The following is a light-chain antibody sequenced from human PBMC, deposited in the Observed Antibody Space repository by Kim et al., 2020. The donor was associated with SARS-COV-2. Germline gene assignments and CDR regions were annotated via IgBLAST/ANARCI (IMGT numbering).Light chain of an antibody. CDR2: AGS. Sequence: APTGDKVPTPSRAGQVISTDLAWYKQNPGKAPKLLIYAGSTLQSGVPSRFSGSGSGTDFTLTLSGLQSEDFATYYCQQYDSYPSLGQGTRLEIK. J-gene: IGKJ5*01. CDR3: QQYDSYPS. V-gene: IGKV1-8*01. CDR1: QVISTD.